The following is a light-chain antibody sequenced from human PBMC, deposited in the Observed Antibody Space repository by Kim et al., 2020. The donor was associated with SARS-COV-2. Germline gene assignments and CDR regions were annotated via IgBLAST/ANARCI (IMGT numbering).Light chain of an antibody. CDR2: MKN. CDR1: SHNVGCQG. V-gene: IGLV10-54*01. Sequence: PTATLTSTGNSHNVGCQGATWLQHHQGHPPKLLSYMKNNRPSGVSERFSASRSGNTASLTITGLQPEDEADYYCSAWDSSLYAHVFGPGTKVTVL. CDR3: SAWDSSLYAHV. J-gene: IGLJ1*01.